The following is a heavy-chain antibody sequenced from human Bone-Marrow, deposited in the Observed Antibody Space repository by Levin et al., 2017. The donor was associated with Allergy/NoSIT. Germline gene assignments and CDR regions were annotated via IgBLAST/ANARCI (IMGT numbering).Heavy chain of an antibody. D-gene: IGHD6-19*01. J-gene: IGHJ4*02. Sequence: ASVKVSCTTSGYTFTTYGISWLRQAPGQGLEWMGWISGFDGDTNYAQKFQGRVTLTTDTSTSIAYMDLRSLKSDDTAVYYCARADVGAVAGTTLEDWGQGTLVTVSS. CDR2: ISGFDGDT. CDR3: ARADVGAVAGTTLED. CDR1: GYTFTTYG. V-gene: IGHV1-18*01.